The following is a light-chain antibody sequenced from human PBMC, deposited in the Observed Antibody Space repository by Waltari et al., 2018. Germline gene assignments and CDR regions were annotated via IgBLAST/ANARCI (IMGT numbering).Light chain of an antibody. J-gene: IGKJ1*01. CDR1: QSVSRKY. CDR2: GAS. V-gene: IGKV3-20*01. Sequence: ETVLTQSPGTLSLSPGERATLSCRASQSVSRKYFAWYQQKPGQAPRLLIYGASNRATGIPDRCSGSGSGTDFTLTISRLEPEDFAVYYCQQDGTSSQWAFGQGTKVEI. CDR3: QQDGTSSQWA.